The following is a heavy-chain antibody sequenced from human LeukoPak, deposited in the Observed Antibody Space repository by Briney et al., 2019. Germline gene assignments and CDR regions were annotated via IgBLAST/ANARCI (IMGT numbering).Heavy chain of an antibody. V-gene: IGHV3-30*18. Sequence: RRSLRLSCAASGVTFSSYGMHWVRQAPGKGRGWGAVISYAGSNKYYADSVKGRFTISRDNYKNTLDLQMKSMRDEDTAVYYCAKAVRSSWYYAMDVWGQGTTVTVSS. CDR3: AKAVRSSWYYAMDV. CDR2: ISYAGSNK. D-gene: IGHD6-13*01. CDR1: GVTFSSYG. J-gene: IGHJ6*02.